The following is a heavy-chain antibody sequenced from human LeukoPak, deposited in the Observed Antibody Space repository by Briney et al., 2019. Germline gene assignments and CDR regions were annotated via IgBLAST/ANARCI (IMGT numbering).Heavy chain of an antibody. V-gene: IGHV4-39*01. CDR1: GGCISSSSYY. CDR2: FYYSGNT. Sequence: SETLSLTCIVSGGCISSSSYYWGWIRQPPGKGLEWIGSFYYSGNTYYNPSLKSRVTISVDTSKNEFSLNLRSVTAADTAVYYCARTAGIAVAGSRQYFDYWGQGMLVTVSS. J-gene: IGHJ4*02. CDR3: ARTAGIAVAGSRQYFDY. D-gene: IGHD6-19*01.